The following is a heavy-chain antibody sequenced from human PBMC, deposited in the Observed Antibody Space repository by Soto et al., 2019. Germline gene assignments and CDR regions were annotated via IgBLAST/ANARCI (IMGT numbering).Heavy chain of an antibody. J-gene: IGHJ3*01. Sequence: EVQLVESGGVVVQPGGSLRLSCAATGFTFDDYTMHWVRQGPGKGLEWVSLISGDGGITYYGDSVRGRFTTSRDNRKNSLYLQMSSLRSEDTALYYCARAMITVWELHSENAFDLWGQGTMVTVSS. D-gene: IGHD1-26*01. CDR3: ARAMITVWELHSENAFDL. CDR1: GFTFDDYT. CDR2: ISGDGGIT. V-gene: IGHV3-43*01.